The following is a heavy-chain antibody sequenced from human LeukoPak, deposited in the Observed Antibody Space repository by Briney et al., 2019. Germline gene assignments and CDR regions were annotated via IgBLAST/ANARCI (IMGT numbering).Heavy chain of an antibody. Sequence: GGSLRLSCAASGFTFSSYSMNWVRQAPGKGLEWVSSISSSSSYIYYADSVKGRFTISRDNAKNSLYLQMNSLRAEDTAGYYCARDLRGYSYGPDYWGQGTLVTVSS. CDR2: ISSSSSYI. J-gene: IGHJ4*02. CDR3: ARDLRGYSYGPDY. V-gene: IGHV3-21*01. D-gene: IGHD5-18*01. CDR1: GFTFSSYS.